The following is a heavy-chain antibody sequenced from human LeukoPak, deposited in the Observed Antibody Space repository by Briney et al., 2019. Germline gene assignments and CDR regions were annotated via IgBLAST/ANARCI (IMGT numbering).Heavy chain of an antibody. J-gene: IGHJ6*03. D-gene: IGHD3/OR15-3a*01. CDR1: GFTFSSYS. Sequence: GGSLRLSCAASGFTFSSYSMNWVPQAPGKGLEWVANIKVDGSEKYYVDAVKGRFTISRDNAKDSLYLQMNGLRAEDTAIYYCARAQWTAFDYYYYMDVWGKGTTVTVSS. CDR2: IKVDGSEK. V-gene: IGHV3-7*01. CDR3: ARAQWTAFDYYYYMDV.